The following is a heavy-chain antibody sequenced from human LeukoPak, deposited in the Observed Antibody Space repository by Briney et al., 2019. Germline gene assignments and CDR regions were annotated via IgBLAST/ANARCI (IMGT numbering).Heavy chain of an antibody. D-gene: IGHD2-2*01. Sequence: SVKVSCKASGGTFSSYAISWVRQAPGQGLEWMGGIIPIFGTANYAQRFQGRVTITADESTSTAYMELSSLRSEDTAVYYCGIRVVPAAPFDPWGQGTLVTVSS. J-gene: IGHJ5*02. CDR3: GIRVVPAAPFDP. CDR2: IIPIFGTA. V-gene: IGHV1-69*13. CDR1: GGTFSSYA.